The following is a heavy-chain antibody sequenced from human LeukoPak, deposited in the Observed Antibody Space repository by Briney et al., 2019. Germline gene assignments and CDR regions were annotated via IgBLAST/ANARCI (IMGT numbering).Heavy chain of an antibody. V-gene: IGHV4-4*07. J-gene: IGHJ6*03. CDR2: IYTSGST. CDR1: GGSISSYY. D-gene: IGHD5-18*01. Sequence: SETLSLTCTVSGGSISSYYWSWIRQPAGKGLEWIGRIYTSGSTNYNPSLKSRVTMSVDTSKNQFSLKLSSVTAADTAVYYCARGNTAMVTGGYYYYYYMDVWGKGTTVTVSS. CDR3: ARGNTAMVTGGYYYYYYMDV.